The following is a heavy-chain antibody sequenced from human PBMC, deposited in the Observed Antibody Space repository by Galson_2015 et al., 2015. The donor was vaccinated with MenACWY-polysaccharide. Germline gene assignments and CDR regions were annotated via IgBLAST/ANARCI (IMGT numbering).Heavy chain of an antibody. D-gene: IGHD2-2*01. V-gene: IGHV3-30-3*01. CDR1: GFTFSSYA. J-gene: IGHJ6*02. CDR3: ARDYCSRTSCSGMDV. Sequence: SLRLSCAASGFTFSSYAIHWVRQAPGKGLEWVGVISYDATNKYYRDSVKGRFTLSRDNSRNTVFLEMNSLRAEDTGLYYCARDYCSRTSCSGMDVWGQGTTVTVSS. CDR2: ISYDATNK.